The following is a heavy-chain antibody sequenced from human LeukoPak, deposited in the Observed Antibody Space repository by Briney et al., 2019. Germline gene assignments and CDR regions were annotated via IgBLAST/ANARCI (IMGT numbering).Heavy chain of an antibody. Sequence: PSETLSLTCTVSGGSISSYYWGWIRQPPGKGLEWIGSIYYSGSTYYNPSLKSRVTISVDTSKNQFSLKLSSVTAADTAVYYCARQAYDILTGYYPGGGYYYYYGMDVWGQGTTVTVSS. CDR3: ARQAYDILTGYYPGGGYYYYYGMDV. V-gene: IGHV4-39*01. J-gene: IGHJ6*02. CDR2: IYYSGST. D-gene: IGHD3-9*01. CDR1: GGSISSYY.